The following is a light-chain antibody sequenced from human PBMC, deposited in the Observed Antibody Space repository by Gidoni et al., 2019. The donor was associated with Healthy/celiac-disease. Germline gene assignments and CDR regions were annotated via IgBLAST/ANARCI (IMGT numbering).Light chain of an antibody. V-gene: IGKV2-28*01. CDR2: LGY. J-gene: IGKJ4*01. Sequence: DSVMTQSPLSLPVTPGEPASISCRSSQRPLHSNGYNYLDWYLQKPGQSPQLLIYLGYNRASGVPDRFSGSGSGTDFTLKISRVEAEDVGVYYCMQTLQTPLTFGGGTKVEIK. CDR3: MQTLQTPLT. CDR1: QRPLHSNGYNY.